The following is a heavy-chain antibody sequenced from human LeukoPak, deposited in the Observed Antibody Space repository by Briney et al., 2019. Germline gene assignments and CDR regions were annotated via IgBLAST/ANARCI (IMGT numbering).Heavy chain of an antibody. Sequence: SETLSLTCTVYGGSFSGYYWSWIRQPPGKGLEWIGEINHSGSTNYNPSLKSRVTISVDTSKNQFSPKLSSVTAADTAVYYCATTRDGYNYFAYWGQGTLVTVSS. CDR2: INHSGST. V-gene: IGHV4-34*01. J-gene: IGHJ4*02. CDR3: ATTRDGYNYFAY. CDR1: GGSFSGYY. D-gene: IGHD5-24*01.